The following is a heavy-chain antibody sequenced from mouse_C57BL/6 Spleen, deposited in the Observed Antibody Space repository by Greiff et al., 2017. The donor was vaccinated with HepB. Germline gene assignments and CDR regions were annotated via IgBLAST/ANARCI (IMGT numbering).Heavy chain of an antibody. CDR3: ARRGTGTWSFDY. D-gene: IGHD4-1*01. Sequence: VQGVESGAELVKPGASVKISCKASGYAFSSYWMNWVKQRPGKGLEWIGQIYPGDGDTNYNGKFKGKATLTADKSSSTAYMQLSSLTSEDSAVYFCARRGTGTWSFDYWGQGTTLTVSS. V-gene: IGHV1-80*01. CDR2: IYPGDGDT. J-gene: IGHJ2*01. CDR1: GYAFSSYW.